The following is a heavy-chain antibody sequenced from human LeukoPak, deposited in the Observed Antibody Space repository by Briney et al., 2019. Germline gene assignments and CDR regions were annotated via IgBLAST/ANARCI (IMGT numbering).Heavy chain of an antibody. J-gene: IGHJ6*02. CDR1: GFTFSSYA. D-gene: IGHD2-15*01. CDR3: ARAIPGGNYGMDV. V-gene: IGHV3-30-3*01. CDR2: ISYDGSNK. Sequence: GGSLRLSCAASGFTFSSYAMHWVRRAPGKGLEWVAVISYDGSNKYYADSVKGRFTISRDNSKNTLYLQMNSLRAEDTAVYYCARAIPGGNYGMDVWGQGTTVTVSS.